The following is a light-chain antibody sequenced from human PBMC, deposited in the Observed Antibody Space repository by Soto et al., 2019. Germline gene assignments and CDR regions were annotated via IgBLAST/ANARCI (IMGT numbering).Light chain of an antibody. J-gene: IGLJ3*02. Sequence: QSALTQPASVSGSPGQSITISCTGTSSDVGGYDYVSWYQQHPGKAPKLIIYEVANGPSGISPRFSASKSGNTASLTISGLQAEDEADYYCCSYAGSFTWVFGGGTKLTVL. CDR2: EVA. V-gene: IGLV2-14*01. CDR3: CSYAGSFTWV. CDR1: SSDVGGYDY.